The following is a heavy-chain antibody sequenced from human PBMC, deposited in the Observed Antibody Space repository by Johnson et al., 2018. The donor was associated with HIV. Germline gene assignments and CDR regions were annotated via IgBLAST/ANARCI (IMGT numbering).Heavy chain of an antibody. CDR2: IKSKTDGGTT. D-gene: IGHD1-1*01. Sequence: VQLVESGGGLVKPGGSLRLSCAASGFTFSNAWMSWVRQAPGKGLEWVGRIKSKTDGGTTYYVDSVKGRFTISRDNSKNTLYLQMNSLRAEDTAVYYCARDLAGTERGNAFDIWGQGTMVTVSS. CDR1: GFTFSNAW. V-gene: IGHV3-15*01. CDR3: ARDLAGTERGNAFDI. J-gene: IGHJ3*02.